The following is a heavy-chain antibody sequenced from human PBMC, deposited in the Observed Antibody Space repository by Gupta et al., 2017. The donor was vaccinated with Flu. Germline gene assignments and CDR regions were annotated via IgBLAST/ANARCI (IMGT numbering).Heavy chain of an antibody. Sequence: AQGKVLEWVSVISTSREYIYYADAVKGRFTISRDNAKNSLYLQMNSWRVEDTAVDYCARVWYGISSEPGPLDYWGHGTLVTVSS. CDR2: ISTSREYI. D-gene: IGHD6-6*01. V-gene: IGHV3-21*01. J-gene: IGHJ4*01. CDR3: ARVWYGISSEPGPLDY.